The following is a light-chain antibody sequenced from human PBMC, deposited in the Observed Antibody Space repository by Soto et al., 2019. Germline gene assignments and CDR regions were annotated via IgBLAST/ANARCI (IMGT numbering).Light chain of an antibody. CDR2: GAS. Sequence: EIVLTQSPGTLSLSAGERATLSCRASQSVSNNYLAWYQQQPGQAPRLLIYGASNRATGIPDRFSGSGSGTDFPLTISTLEPEDFAVYYCQQYGSSGTFGQGTKVDIK. CDR3: QQYGSSGT. CDR1: QSVSNNY. V-gene: IGKV3-20*01. J-gene: IGKJ1*01.